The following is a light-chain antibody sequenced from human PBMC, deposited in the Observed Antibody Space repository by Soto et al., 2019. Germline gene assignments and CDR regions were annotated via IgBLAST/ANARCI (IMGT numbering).Light chain of an antibody. V-gene: IGLV2-14*03. CDR3: SSYTTRSTLDYV. CDR2: DVN. Sequence: QSALTQPASVSGSPGQSITISCTGTSSDVGAYNLVSWYQQHPGKAPKLMIYDVNIRPSGVSNRFSGSKSGNTASLTISGLLPEDEADYYCSSYTTRSTLDYVFGTGTKVTVL. J-gene: IGLJ1*01. CDR1: SSDVGAYNL.